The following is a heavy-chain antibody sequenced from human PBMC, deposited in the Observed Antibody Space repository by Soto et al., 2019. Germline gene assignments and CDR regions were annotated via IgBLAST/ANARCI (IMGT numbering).Heavy chain of an antibody. Sequence: QVQLQESGPGLVKPSQTLSLTCTVSGGSISSGGYYWSWIRQHPGKGLEWIGYIYYSGSPYYNPSLKSRVTIAVDTSKNQFSLKLSSVTAADTAVYYCARGAHLGELSSTSLDYWGQGTLVTVSS. D-gene: IGHD3-16*02. CDR3: ARGAHLGELSSTSLDY. J-gene: IGHJ4*02. CDR1: GGSISSGGYY. CDR2: IYYSGSP. V-gene: IGHV4-31*03.